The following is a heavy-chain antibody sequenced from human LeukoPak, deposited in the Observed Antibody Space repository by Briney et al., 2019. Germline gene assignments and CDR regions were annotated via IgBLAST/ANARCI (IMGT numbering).Heavy chain of an antibody. J-gene: IGHJ3*02. CDR2: ISYDGSNK. Sequence: PGGSLRLSCAASGFTFSSYWMSWVRQAPGKGLEWVAVISYDGSNKYYADSVKGRFTISRDNSKNTLYLQMNSLRAEDTAVYYCARPRGGYGGYDAFDIWGQGTMVTVSS. CDR1: GFTFSSYW. CDR3: ARPRGGYGGYDAFDI. D-gene: IGHD3-16*01. V-gene: IGHV3-30*03.